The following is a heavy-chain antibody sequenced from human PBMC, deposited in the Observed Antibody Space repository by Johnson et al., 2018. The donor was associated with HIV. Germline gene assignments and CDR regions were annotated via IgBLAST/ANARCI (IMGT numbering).Heavy chain of an antibody. CDR2: LKSKTDGGTT. CDR3: AKASGNGYYVDAFDI. D-gene: IGHD3-3*01. V-gene: IGHV3-15*01. CDR1: GFTFSNAW. J-gene: IGHJ3*02. Sequence: VQLVESGGGLIQPGGSLRLSCAASGFTFSNAWMSWVRQAPGKGLEWVGRLKSKTDGGTTDYAAPVKGRFTISRDDSKDTLYLQINSLRAEDTAVYYCAKASGNGYYVDAFDIWGQGTRVTVSS.